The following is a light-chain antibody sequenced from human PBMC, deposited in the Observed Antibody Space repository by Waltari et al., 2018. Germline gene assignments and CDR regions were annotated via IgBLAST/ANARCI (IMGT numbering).Light chain of an antibody. CDR2: GAS. Sequence: EIVMTQSPATLSVSPGERATLSCRASQSISINLAWYQHKPGQAPRLLIYGASTRATGIPSRCSGSGSGTEFTLTISSLQSEDFAVYYCQHYSNWPPWTFGQGTKVEMK. V-gene: IGKV3-15*01. J-gene: IGKJ1*01. CDR3: QHYSNWPPWT. CDR1: QSISIN.